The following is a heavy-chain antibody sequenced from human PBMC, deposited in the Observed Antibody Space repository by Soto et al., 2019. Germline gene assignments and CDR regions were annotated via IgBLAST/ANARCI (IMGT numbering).Heavy chain of an antibody. V-gene: IGHV1-69*02. Sequence: QVQLVQSGAEVKKPGSSVKVSCEASGGTFSSYSFSWVRQAPGQGLEWMGRVIPILGMANYAQKFQGRVTNTADNSKSTVYMELSSLRSEDTAVYYCARGGAVVVPGAVDRHNWFDPWGQGPLVTVSS. CDR1: GGTFSSYS. J-gene: IGHJ5*02. CDR3: ARGGAVVVPGAVDRHNWFDP. D-gene: IGHD2-2*01. CDR2: VIPILGMA.